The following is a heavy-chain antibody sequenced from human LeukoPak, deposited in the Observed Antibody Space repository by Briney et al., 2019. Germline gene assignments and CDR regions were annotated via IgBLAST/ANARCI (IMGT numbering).Heavy chain of an antibody. D-gene: IGHD2-2*01. V-gene: IGHV4-39*01. Sequence: PSETLSLTCTVSGGSISSSRYYWGWIRQPPGKGLEWIGSIYYSGSTYYNPSLKSRVTISVDTSKNQFSLKLSSVTAADTAVYYCARHQIVVVPGGFDPWGQGTLVTVSS. J-gene: IGHJ5*02. CDR1: GGSISSSRYY. CDR3: ARHQIVVVPGGFDP. CDR2: IYYSGST.